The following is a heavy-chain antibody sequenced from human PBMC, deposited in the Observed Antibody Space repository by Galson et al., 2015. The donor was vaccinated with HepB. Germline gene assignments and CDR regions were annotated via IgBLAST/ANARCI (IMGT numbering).Heavy chain of an antibody. CDR3: ARSVYSSGWYQPS. D-gene: IGHD6-19*01. V-gene: IGHV3-23*01. Sequence: SLRLSCAASGFTFGNYAMSWVRQAPGKGLEWVSVIIGSGGSTYYADSVKGRFTISRDNSKNTLYLQMNSLGVEDTALYYCARSVYSSGWYQPSWGQGTLVTVSS. J-gene: IGHJ5*02. CDR1: GFTFGNYA. CDR2: IIGSGGST.